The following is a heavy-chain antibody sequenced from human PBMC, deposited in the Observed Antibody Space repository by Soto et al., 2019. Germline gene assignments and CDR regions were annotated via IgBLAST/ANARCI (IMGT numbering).Heavy chain of an antibody. CDR3: ARGRSVSNHDDFEY. D-gene: IGHD3-3*01. CDR2: MSYDGSSK. CDR1: GFTLSSYS. V-gene: IGHV3-30-3*01. J-gene: IGHJ4*02. Sequence: QVQLVASGGGVGQPGRSLRLSCAASGFTLSSYSMHWVRQAPGQGLDWVAAMSYDGSSKYIADSVKGRFTISRDNSKNTLSLQMNSLGAEDSAVYYFARGRSVSNHDDFEYWGKGTLVTVSS.